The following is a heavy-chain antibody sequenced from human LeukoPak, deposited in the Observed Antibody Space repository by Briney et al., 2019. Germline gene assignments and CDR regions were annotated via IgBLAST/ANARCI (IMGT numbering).Heavy chain of an antibody. CDR3: ARDGAGIESWVELDP. V-gene: IGHV3-66*02. D-gene: IGHD5-24*01. Sequence: PGGSLRLSCAASGFSVGNHYMAWVRQAPGRRLEWVSFIWADGTTFYTDSVRGRFTVSRDQFKNTLYLQMSSLRPDDTALYYCARDGAGIESWVELDPWGQGTQVTVSA. CDR1: GFSVGNHY. CDR2: IWADGTT. J-gene: IGHJ5*02.